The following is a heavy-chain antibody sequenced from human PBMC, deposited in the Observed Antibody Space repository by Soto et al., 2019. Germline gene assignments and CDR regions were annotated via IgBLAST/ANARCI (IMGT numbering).Heavy chain of an antibody. CDR3: AKARRLLKRGGAFDI. J-gene: IGHJ3*02. D-gene: IGHD2-15*01. CDR2: FGTSANNT. Sequence: EQLLESGGGLVQPGGSLRISCVASGFTFSSSAMNWVRQAPGKGLEWVSTFGTSANNTYYADSVRGRFTISRDNSKNTLYLQMNSRRVDDTAVYYCAKARRLLKRGGAFDIWGQGTMVTVSS. V-gene: IGHV3-23*01. CDR1: GFTFSSSA.